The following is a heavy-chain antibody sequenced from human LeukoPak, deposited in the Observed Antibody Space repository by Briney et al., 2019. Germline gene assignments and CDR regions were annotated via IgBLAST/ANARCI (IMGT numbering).Heavy chain of an antibody. J-gene: IGHJ4*02. V-gene: IGHV4-39*07. CDR1: GGSISSSSYY. CDR3: ARPYYYGSGSYLAY. Sequence: SETLSLTCTVSGGSISSSSYYWGWIRQPPGKGLEWIGSIYYSGSTYYNPSLKSRVTISVDTSKNQFSLKLSSVTAADTAVYYCARPYYYGSGSYLAYWGQGTLVTVSS. CDR2: IYYSGST. D-gene: IGHD3-10*01.